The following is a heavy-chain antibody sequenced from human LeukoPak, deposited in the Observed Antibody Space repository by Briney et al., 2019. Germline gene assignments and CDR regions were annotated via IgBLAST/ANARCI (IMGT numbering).Heavy chain of an antibody. CDR3: AKDGGTYSADY. Sequence: ASVKVSCKTSGYIFTNYGVSWVRQAPGQGLEWMGWINVYNGHTIYAQEFQGRVTMTRDTSTSTVYMELSSLRSEDTAVYYCAKDGGTYSADYWGQGTLVTVSS. CDR2: INVYNGHT. J-gene: IGHJ4*02. CDR1: GYIFTNYG. V-gene: IGHV1-18*01. D-gene: IGHD1-26*01.